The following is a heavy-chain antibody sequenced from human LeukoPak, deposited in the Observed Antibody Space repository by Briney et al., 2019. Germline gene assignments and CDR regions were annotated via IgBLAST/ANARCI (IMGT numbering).Heavy chain of an antibody. D-gene: IGHD3-10*01. CDR2: ISAYNGNT. Sequence: ASVKVSCKASGYTFTSYGISWVRQAPGQGLEWMGWISAYNGNTNYAQKLQGRVTMTTDTSTSTAYMELRSLRSDDTAVYYCARDPYGSGSSYFDYWGQGTLDTVSS. CDR3: ARDPYGSGSSYFDY. CDR1: GYTFTSYG. V-gene: IGHV1-18*01. J-gene: IGHJ4*02.